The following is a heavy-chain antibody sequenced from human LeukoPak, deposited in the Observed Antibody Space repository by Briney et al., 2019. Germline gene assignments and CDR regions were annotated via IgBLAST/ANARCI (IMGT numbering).Heavy chain of an antibody. CDR2: IYYSGST. J-gene: IGHJ4*02. CDR3: ARVSGSRAVTTFYDY. V-gene: IGHV4-59*01. D-gene: IGHD4-17*01. CDR1: GGSISSYY. Sequence: SETLSLTCTVSGGSISSYYWSRIRQPPGKGLEWIGYIYYSGSTNYSPSLKSRVTISVDTSKNQFSLKLSSVTAADTAVYYCARVSGSRAVTTFYDYWGQGTLVTVSS.